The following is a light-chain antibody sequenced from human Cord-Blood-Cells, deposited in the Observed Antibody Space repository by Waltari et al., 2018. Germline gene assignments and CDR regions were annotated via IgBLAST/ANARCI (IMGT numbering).Light chain of an antibody. J-gene: IGKJ1*01. CDR2: WAS. Sequence: DIVMTQSPYSLAVSLGERATIHCKSSQSVLYSSNNKNYLAWYQQKPGQPPKLLIYWASTRESGVPDRFSGSGSGTDFTLTISSLQAEDVAVYYCQQYYSTPQTFGQGTKVEIK. CDR3: QQYYSTPQT. CDR1: QSVLYSSNNKNY. V-gene: IGKV4-1*01.